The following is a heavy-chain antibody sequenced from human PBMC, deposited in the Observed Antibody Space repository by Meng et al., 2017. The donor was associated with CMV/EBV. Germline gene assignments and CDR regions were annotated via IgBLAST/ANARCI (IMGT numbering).Heavy chain of an antibody. J-gene: IGHJ3*02. V-gene: IGHV3-15*01. CDR2: IKSKTDGGTT. CDR1: GFTFSNAW. D-gene: IGHD1-26*01. CDR3: TFFGALPQGELFDI. Sequence: GGSLRLSCAASGFTFSNAWMSWVRQAPGKGLEWVGRIKSKTDGGTTDYAAPVKGRFTISRDDSKNTLYLQMNSLKTEDTAVYYCTFFGALPQGELFDIWGQGTMVTVSS.